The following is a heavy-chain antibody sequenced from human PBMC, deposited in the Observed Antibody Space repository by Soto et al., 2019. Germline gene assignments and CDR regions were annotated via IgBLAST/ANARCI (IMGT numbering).Heavy chain of an antibody. V-gene: IGHV4-34*01. J-gene: IGHJ3*02. D-gene: IGHD4-17*01. CDR2: INHSGST. CDR1: GGSFSGYY. CDR3: ARVLPTVNAFDI. Sequence: SETLSLTCAVYGGSFSGYYWSWIRQPPGKGLEWIGEINHSGSTNYNPSLKSRVTISVDTSKNQFSLKLSSVTAADTAVYYCARVLPTVNAFDIWGQGTMVTVSS.